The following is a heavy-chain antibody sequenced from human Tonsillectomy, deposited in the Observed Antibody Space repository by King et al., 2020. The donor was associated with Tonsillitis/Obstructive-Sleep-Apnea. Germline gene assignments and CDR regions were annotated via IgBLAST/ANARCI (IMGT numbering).Heavy chain of an antibody. D-gene: IGHD3-16*02. CDR2: IYPGDSNT. CDR3: ARHSLFGGVIALDS. CDR1: GFSFTTNR. V-gene: IGHV5-51*01. J-gene: IGHJ4*02. Sequence: QLVQSGAEVKKPGESLKISCKGSGFSFTTNRVAWVRQMPGNGLEWMGVIYPGDSNTRYSPSFQDQVTISADKSINTAYLQWSSLKASDTAIYYCARHSLFGGVIALDSWGQGTLVTVSS.